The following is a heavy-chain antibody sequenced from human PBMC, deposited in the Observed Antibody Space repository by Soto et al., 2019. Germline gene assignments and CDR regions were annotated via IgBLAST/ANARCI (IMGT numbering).Heavy chain of an antibody. Sequence: GGSLRLSCAASGFTFSSFWMSWVRQAPGKGLEWVANIKEDGSEKNYVDSVKGRFTISRDNAKNSLYLQMNSLRAEDTAVYYCARRVGSGTYMGIDYWGQGTLVTVSS. CDR3: ARRVGSGTYMGIDY. J-gene: IGHJ4*02. CDR2: IKEDGSEK. CDR1: GFTFSSFW. D-gene: IGHD3-10*01. V-gene: IGHV3-7*01.